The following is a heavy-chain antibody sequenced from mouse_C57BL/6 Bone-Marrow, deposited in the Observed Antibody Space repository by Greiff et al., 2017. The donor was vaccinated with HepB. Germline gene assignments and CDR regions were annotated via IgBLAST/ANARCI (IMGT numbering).Heavy chain of an antibody. CDR1: GYSITSGYD. V-gene: IGHV3-1*01. D-gene: IGHD2-5*01. J-gene: IGHJ3*01. Sequence: EVQLVESGPGMVKPSQSLSLTCTVTGYSITSGYDWHWIRHFPGNKLEWMGYISYSGSTNYNPSLKSRISITHDTSKNHFFLKLNSVTTEDTATYYCARGISNLFSYWGQGTLVTVSA. CDR2: ISYSGST. CDR3: ARGISNLFSY.